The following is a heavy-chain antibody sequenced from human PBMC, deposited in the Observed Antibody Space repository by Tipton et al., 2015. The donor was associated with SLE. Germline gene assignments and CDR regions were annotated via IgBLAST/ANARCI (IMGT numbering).Heavy chain of an antibody. CDR3: ARSGYSYGLNVAQDY. D-gene: IGHD5-18*01. V-gene: IGHV1-69*01. CDR1: GGTFSSYA. J-gene: IGHJ4*02. CDR2: IIPIFGTA. Sequence: QSGPEVKKPGSSVKVSCKASGGTFSSYAISWVRQAPGQGLEWMGGIIPIFGTANYAQKFQGRVTITADESTSTAYMELSSLRSEDTAVYYCARSGYSYGLNVAQDYWGQGTLVTVSS.